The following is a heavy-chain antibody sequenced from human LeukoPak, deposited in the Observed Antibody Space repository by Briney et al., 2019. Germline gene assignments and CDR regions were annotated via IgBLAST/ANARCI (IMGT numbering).Heavy chain of an antibody. CDR1: GYSISSDYY. CDR2: IYHSGST. J-gene: IGHJ2*01. V-gene: IGHV4-38-2*02. D-gene: IGHD1-1*01. CDR3: ARGRTVYFDL. Sequence: PSETLSLTCTVSGYSISSDYYWGWIRQPPGKGLEWIGSIYHSGSTYYNPSLKSRVTISLDTSKNQFSLKLISVTAADTAVYYCARGRTVYFDLWGRGTLVTVSS.